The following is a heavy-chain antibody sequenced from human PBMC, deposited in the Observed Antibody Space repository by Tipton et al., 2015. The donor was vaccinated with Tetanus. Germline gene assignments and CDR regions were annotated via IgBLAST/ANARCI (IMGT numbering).Heavy chain of an antibody. Sequence: TPSLTCTVSDGSISSYYWSWIRQPPGKGLEWIGYIYYSGSTNYNPSLKSRVTISVDTSKNQFSLKLSSVTAADTAVYYCARDKGIAAAGGYYYYGMDVWGQGTTVTVSS. CDR2: IYYSGST. V-gene: IGHV4-59*01. CDR3: ARDKGIAAAGGYYYYGMDV. CDR1: DGSISSYY. J-gene: IGHJ6*02. D-gene: IGHD6-13*01.